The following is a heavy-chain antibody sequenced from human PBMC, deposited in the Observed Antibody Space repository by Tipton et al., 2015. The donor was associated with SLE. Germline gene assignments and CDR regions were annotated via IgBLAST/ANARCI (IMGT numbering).Heavy chain of an antibody. Sequence: LRLSCAVSGYSISSGYYWDWIRQSPGKGLEWIGSINYSGSTYYNPSLKSRVTISVDTSKNQFSLRLTSVIAADTAVYYCARLHGYSYGLNWFDPWGQGTLISVSS. J-gene: IGHJ5*02. CDR2: INYSGST. V-gene: IGHV4-38-2*01. D-gene: IGHD5-18*01. CDR3: ARLHGYSYGLNWFDP. CDR1: GYSISSGYY.